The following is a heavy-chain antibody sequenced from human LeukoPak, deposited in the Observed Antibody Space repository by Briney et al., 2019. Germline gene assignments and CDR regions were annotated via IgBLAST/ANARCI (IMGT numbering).Heavy chain of an antibody. CDR3: ETAYDILTGYYYFFNS. V-gene: IGHV3-30-3*01. CDR2: ISYDGSNK. Sequence: PGRSLRLSCAASGFTFTSYAMYWVRQAPGKGLEWVALISYDGSNKYYADSVKGRFTISRDNAKNPLYLQMNSLRAEDTVFYYCETAYDILTGYYYFFNSWGQGTLVTVSS. J-gene: IGHJ4*02. D-gene: IGHD3-9*01. CDR1: GFTFTSYA.